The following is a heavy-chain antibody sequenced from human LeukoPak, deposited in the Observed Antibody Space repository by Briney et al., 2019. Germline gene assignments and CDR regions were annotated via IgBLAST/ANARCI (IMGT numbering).Heavy chain of an antibody. Sequence: ASVKVSCKASGYTFTGYYMHWVRQAPGQGLEWMAWINPNSGGTNYAQKFQGRVTMTRDTSISTAYMELSRLRSDDTAVYYCARTLRYFDWLANPNWFDPWGQGTLVTVSS. V-gene: IGHV1-2*02. CDR1: GYTFTGYY. J-gene: IGHJ5*02. CDR3: ARTLRYFDWLANPNWFDP. CDR2: INPNSGGT. D-gene: IGHD3-9*01.